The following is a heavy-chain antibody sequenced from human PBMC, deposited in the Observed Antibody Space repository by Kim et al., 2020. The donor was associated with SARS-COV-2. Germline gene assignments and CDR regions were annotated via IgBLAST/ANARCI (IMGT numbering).Heavy chain of an antibody. Sequence: KFQGRVTMTRDTSISTAYMELSRLRSDDTAVYYCARGRNLYSGYDYAFDIWGQGTMVTVSS. CDR3: ARGRNLYSGYDYAFDI. J-gene: IGHJ3*02. V-gene: IGHV1-2*02. D-gene: IGHD5-12*01.